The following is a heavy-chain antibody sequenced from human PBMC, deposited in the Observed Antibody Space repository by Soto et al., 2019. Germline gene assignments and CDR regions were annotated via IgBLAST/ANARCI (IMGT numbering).Heavy chain of an antibody. Sequence: QVQLQESGPGLVKPSETLSLTCIVSGGSISNYYWSWIRQPPGKGLEWIGYIYYSGSTNYNPPLTGRVTISVDTSKNQFSLKLSSVTAADTAVYYCARHRYSYGVYYFDYWGQGTLVTVSS. CDR3: ARHRYSYGVYYFDY. CDR1: GGSISNYY. J-gene: IGHJ4*02. V-gene: IGHV4-59*08. CDR2: IYYSGST. D-gene: IGHD5-18*01.